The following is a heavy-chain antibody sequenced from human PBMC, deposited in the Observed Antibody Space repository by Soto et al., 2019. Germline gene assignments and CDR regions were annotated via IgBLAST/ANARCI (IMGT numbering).Heavy chain of an antibody. J-gene: IGHJ4*02. CDR2: INPILSMS. Sequence: QVQLVQSGAEVKRPGSSVKVSCKASGDTFTFYSINWVRQAPGLGLEWMGRINPILSMSNYAQRLQGRVKMTADKSTSTAYMELSSLRSEDTAIYYCASSYGSGYRAFDYWGQGALVTVSS. CDR1: GDTFTFYS. CDR3: ASSYGSGYRAFDY. V-gene: IGHV1-69*02. D-gene: IGHD3-10*01.